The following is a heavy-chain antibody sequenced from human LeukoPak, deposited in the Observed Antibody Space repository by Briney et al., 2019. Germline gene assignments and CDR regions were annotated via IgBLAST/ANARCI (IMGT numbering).Heavy chain of an antibody. CDR3: ASGVYANDY. CDR1: GFTFSTYW. Sequence: SGGSLRLSCAASGFTFSTYWMVWVRQAPGKGLEGVANMNVGGSEKYYVDSVKGRFTISRDNAKNSLYLQMNSLRGEDTAVYYCASGVYANDYWGQGTLVTVSS. V-gene: IGHV3-7*01. J-gene: IGHJ4*02. CDR2: MNVGGSEK. D-gene: IGHD2-8*01.